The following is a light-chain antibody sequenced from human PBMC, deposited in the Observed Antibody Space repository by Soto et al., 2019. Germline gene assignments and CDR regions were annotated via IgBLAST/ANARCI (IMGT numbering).Light chain of an antibody. CDR1: QSVSSN. V-gene: IGKV3-15*01. Sequence: EIVMTQSPATLSVSPGERATLSCRASQSVSSNLAWYQQKPGQAPRLPIYAASTRATGIPARFSGSGSGTEFTLTISSLQSEDFAVYYCQQYNNWLGTFGQGTKVEIK. CDR2: AAS. CDR3: QQYNNWLGT. J-gene: IGKJ1*01.